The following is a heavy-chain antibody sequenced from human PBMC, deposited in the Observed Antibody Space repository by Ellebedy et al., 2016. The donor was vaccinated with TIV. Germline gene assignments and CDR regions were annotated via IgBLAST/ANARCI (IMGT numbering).Heavy chain of an antibody. D-gene: IGHD2-21*01. CDR1: GGSISSYY. CDR2: IYYSGST. CDR3: ARDLGVSDY. V-gene: IGHV4-59*01. Sequence: SETLSLTXAVSGGSISSYYWSWIRQPPGKGLEWIGYIYYSGSTNYNPSLKSRVTISVDTSKNQFSLKLSSVTAADTAVYYCARDLGVSDYWGQGTLVTVSS. J-gene: IGHJ4*02.